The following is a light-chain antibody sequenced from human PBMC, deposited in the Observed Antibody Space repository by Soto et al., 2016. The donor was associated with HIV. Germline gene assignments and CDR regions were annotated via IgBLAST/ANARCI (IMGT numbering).Light chain of an antibody. Sequence: AIQLTQSPSSLSASVGDRVTITCRASQGISSALAWYQQKPGKPPRLLIYDASTLKSGVPSWFSGSGFGADFTLTIHSLQPEDFATYYCQQFKSTGTFGQGTKLEIK. CDR2: DAS. V-gene: IGKV1-13*02. CDR1: QGISSA. CDR3: QQFKSTGT. J-gene: IGKJ2*01.